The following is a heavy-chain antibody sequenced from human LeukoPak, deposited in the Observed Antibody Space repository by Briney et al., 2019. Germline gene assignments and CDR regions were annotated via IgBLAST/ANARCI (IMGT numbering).Heavy chain of an antibody. CDR1: GFTFSSYA. J-gene: IGHJ4*02. CDR2: ISYDGSNR. Sequence: QTGRSLRLSCAASGFTFSSYAMHWVRQAPGKGLEWVALISYDGSNRYYADSVKGRFTISRDNSNNMLFLQMNSPRAEDTAVYYCAREVVDYVWGSYRPRVFDYWGQGTLVTVSS. D-gene: IGHD3-16*02. CDR3: AREVVDYVWGSYRPRVFDY. V-gene: IGHV3-30-3*01.